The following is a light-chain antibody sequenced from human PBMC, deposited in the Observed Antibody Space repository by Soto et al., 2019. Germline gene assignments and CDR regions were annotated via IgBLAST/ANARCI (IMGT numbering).Light chain of an antibody. Sequence: EIVMMQSPATLSVSPRERATLSCRASQALGNNLAWYQHKPGQAPRLLIYGASTRATGVPVRFSGSGSETEFTLSLSSLQSDDLAVYYCQQYTNWPYTFGQGTKLEIE. CDR1: QALGNN. CDR2: GAS. V-gene: IGKV3-15*01. J-gene: IGKJ2*01. CDR3: QQYTNWPYT.